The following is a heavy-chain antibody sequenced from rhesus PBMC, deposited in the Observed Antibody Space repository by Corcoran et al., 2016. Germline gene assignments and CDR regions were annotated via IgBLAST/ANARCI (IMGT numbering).Heavy chain of an antibody. CDR1: RFTFSDYW. CDR3: AGDYDY. Sequence: EVQLVESGGGLAKPGGSLRLSCAASRFTFSDYWMHWVRHTPGKGLALISVIDRAGSTTYYAVSVKGRFTISRENARNTLHLQMDVLRAEDTAVYYCAGDYDYWGQGVLVTVSS. V-gene: IGHV3-28*02. J-gene: IGHJ4*01. CDR2: IDRAGSTT.